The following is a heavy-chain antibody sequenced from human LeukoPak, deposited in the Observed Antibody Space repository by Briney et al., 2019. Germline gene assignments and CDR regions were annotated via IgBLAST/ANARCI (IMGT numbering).Heavy chain of an antibody. Sequence: PSETLSLTCAVYGGSFSGYYWSWIRQPPGKGLEWIGEINHSGSTNYNPSLKSRVTISVDTSKNQFPLKLSSVTAADTAVYYCARGSDCSGGSCHNWFDPWGQGTLVTVSS. CDR2: INHSGST. J-gene: IGHJ5*02. CDR1: GGSFSGYY. CDR3: ARGSDCSGGSCHNWFDP. V-gene: IGHV4-34*01. D-gene: IGHD2-15*01.